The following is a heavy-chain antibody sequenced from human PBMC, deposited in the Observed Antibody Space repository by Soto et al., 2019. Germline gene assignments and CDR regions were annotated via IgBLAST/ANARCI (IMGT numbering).Heavy chain of an antibody. J-gene: IGHJ4*02. V-gene: IGHV1-18*01. CDR3: ARDRYFDSTGNFDY. Sequence: ASVKVSCKASGYTFVDYGISWVRQAPGQGLEYMGWISAYNGNTNYAQKLQGRVTMTTDASTSTAYMELRSLRSDDTAMYYCARDRYFDSTGNFDYWGQGTPVTVSS. D-gene: IGHD3-22*01. CDR2: ISAYNGNT. CDR1: GYTFVDYG.